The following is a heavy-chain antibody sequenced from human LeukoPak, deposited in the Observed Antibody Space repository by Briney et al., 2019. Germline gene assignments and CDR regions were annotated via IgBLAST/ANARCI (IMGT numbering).Heavy chain of an antibody. J-gene: IGHJ4*02. Sequence: ASVKVSCKASGYTFTGYYMHWVRQAPGQGLEWMGWINPNSGGTNYAQKLQGRVTMTTDTSTSTAYMELRSLRSDDTAVYYCARGNMVFMVRGVIDYWGQGTLVTVSS. CDR2: INPNSGGT. V-gene: IGHV1-2*02. D-gene: IGHD3-10*01. CDR3: ARGNMVFMVRGVIDY. CDR1: GYTFTGYY.